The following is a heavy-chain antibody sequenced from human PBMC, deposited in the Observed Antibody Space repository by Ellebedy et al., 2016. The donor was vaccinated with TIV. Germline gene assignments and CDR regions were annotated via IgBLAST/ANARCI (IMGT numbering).Heavy chain of an antibody. J-gene: IGHJ6*02. V-gene: IGHV3-23*01. CDR3: ASSSGWYASYYYYGMDV. CDR2: ISGRGGST. D-gene: IGHD6-19*01. CDR1: GFTFSSYA. Sequence: GESLKISCAASGFTFSSYAMSWVRQAPGKGLEWVSAISGRGGSTYYADSVKGRFTISRDNSKNTLYLQMNSLRAEDTAVYYCASSSGWYASYYYYGMDVWGQGTTVTVSS.